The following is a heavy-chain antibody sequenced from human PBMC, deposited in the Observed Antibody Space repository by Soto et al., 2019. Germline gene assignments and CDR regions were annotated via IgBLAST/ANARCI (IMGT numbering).Heavy chain of an antibody. Sequence: PSETLSLTCTVSGGSISSGGYYWSWIRQHPGKGLEWIGYIYYSGSTYYNPSLKSRVTISVDTSKNQFSLKLSSVTAADTAVYYCARWPQSYYDILTGLSPKYYFDYWGQGTLVTVSS. CDR1: GGSISSGGYY. D-gene: IGHD3-9*01. J-gene: IGHJ4*02. CDR3: ARWPQSYYDILTGLSPKYYFDY. V-gene: IGHV4-31*03. CDR2: IYYSGST.